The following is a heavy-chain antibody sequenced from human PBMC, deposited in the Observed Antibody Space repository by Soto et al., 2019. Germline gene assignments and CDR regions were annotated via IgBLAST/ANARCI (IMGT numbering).Heavy chain of an antibody. Sequence: GGSLRLSCAASGFTFDDYAMHWVRQAPGKGLEWVSGISWKGGGIGYADSVKGRFTISRDNAKKSLYLQMNSLRAEDTALYYCVKDKYSSSSNFDYWGQGTQVTVPQ. J-gene: IGHJ4*02. CDR1: GFTFDDYA. CDR3: VKDKYSSSSNFDY. D-gene: IGHD6-6*01. V-gene: IGHV3-9*01. CDR2: ISWKGGGI.